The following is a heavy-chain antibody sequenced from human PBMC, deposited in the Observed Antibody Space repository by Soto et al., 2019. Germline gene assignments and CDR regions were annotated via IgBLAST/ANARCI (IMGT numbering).Heavy chain of an antibody. V-gene: IGHV2-5*02. Sequence: VRNTRVGVGWIRQPPGKALEWLALIYWDDDKRYSPSLKSRLTITKDTSKDQVVLTMTNMDPVDTATYYCVHRRKGDSISSFDCWGQGKLVT. CDR3: VHRRKGDSISSFDC. J-gene: IGHJ4*02. D-gene: IGHD6-13*01. CDR2: IYWDDDK. CDR1: VRNTRVG.